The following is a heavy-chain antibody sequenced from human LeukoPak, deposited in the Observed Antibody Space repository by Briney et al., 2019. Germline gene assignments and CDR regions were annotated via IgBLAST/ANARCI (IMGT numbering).Heavy chain of an antibody. D-gene: IGHD6-19*01. CDR2: INHSGST. CDR3: ARVQLAYISGWNWFDP. J-gene: IGHJ5*02. V-gene: IGHV4-34*01. CDR1: GGSFSGYY. Sequence: PSETLSLTCAVYGGSFSGYYWSWIRQPPGKGLEWIGEINHSGSTNYNPSLKSRVTISVDTSKNQFSLKLSSVTAADTAVYYCARVQLAYISGWNWFDPWGQGTLVTVSS.